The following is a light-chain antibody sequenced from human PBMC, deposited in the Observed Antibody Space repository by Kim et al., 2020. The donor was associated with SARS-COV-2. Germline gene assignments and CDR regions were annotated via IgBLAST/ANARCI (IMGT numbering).Light chain of an antibody. CDR3: QAWDSSTHNYV. CDR2: QDN. J-gene: IGLJ1*01. V-gene: IGLV3-1*01. Sequence: PGQTASITCSGYKLGDKYVSWYQQKPGQSPVVVIYQDNARPSGIPERFSGSNSGNTATLTISVTQAMDEADYYCQAWDSSTHNYVFGAGTKVTVL. CDR1: KLGDKY.